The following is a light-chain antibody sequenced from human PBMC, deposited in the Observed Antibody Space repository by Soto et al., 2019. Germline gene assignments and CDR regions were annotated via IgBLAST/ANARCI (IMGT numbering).Light chain of an antibody. V-gene: IGLV2-8*01. Sequence: QSALTQPPSASGSPGQSVTISCTGTSRDVGGSKYVSWYQQHPGKAPKLIIYEVSERPSGVPDRFSGSKSGNTASLTVSGLQAEDEAHYYCNSYAGTSNVFGTGTKVTVL. J-gene: IGLJ1*01. CDR2: EVS. CDR3: NSYAGTSNV. CDR1: SRDVGGSKY.